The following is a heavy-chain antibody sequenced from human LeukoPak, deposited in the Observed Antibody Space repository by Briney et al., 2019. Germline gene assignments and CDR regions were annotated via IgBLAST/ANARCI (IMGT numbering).Heavy chain of an antibody. D-gene: IGHD2-2*01. CDR2: IYTSGST. CDR3: ARGPRMVAMNGYAFDI. Sequence: PSETLSLTCTVSGGSISSYYWSWIRQPAGKGLEWIGRIYTSGSTNYNPSLKSRVTMSVDTSKIQFSLNLTSVTAADTAMYYCARGPRMVAMNGYAFDIWGPGTTVIVSS. V-gene: IGHV4-4*07. J-gene: IGHJ3*02. CDR1: GGSISSYY.